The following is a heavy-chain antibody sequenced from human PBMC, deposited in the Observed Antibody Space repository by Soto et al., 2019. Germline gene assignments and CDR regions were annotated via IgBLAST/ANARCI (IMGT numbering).Heavy chain of an antibody. CDR1: GFSFSSYA. Sequence: QVRLVESGGGVVQPGRSLRLSCTASGFSFSSYAMYWFRQPPGKGLEWVAVISHDGINKHYADSVKGRVTVSRDNSNHSRDLELNSLRGEDTAMYYCARDMYSSVYFVKWFEPWGQGTLVPVST. V-gene: IGHV3-30-3*01. D-gene: IGHD6-19*01. J-gene: IGHJ5*02. CDR2: ISHDGINK. CDR3: ARDMYSSVYFVKWFEP.